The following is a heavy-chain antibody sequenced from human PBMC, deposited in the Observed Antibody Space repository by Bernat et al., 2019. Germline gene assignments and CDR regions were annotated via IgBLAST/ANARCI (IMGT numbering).Heavy chain of an antibody. CDR1: GGSFSGYY. Sequence: QVQLQQWGAGLLKPSETLSLTCAVYGGSFSGYYWSWIRQPPGKGLEWIGEINHSGSTNYNPSLKSRVTISVDTSKNQFSLKLSSVTAADTAVYYCARELRLGELSLEDYWGQGTLVIVSS. CDR2: INHSGST. V-gene: IGHV4-34*01. J-gene: IGHJ4*02. D-gene: IGHD3-16*02. CDR3: ARELRLGELSLEDY.